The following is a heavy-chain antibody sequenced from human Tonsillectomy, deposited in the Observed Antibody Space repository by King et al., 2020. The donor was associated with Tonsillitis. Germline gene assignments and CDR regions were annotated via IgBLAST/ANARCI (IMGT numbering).Heavy chain of an antibody. J-gene: IGHJ3*02. V-gene: IGHV1-18*01. CDR3: ARAPLKNWTSPFDI. D-gene: IGHD1-1*01. CDR1: GYTFTNYG. Sequence: QLVQSGAEVKKPGASVKVSCKASGYTFTNYGISWVRQAPGQGLEWMGWISAYSGTTNYAQKLQGRVTMTTDTSTSTAYMEVRSLRSDDTAVYYCARAPLKNWTSPFDIWGQGTMVTVSS. CDR2: ISAYSGTT.